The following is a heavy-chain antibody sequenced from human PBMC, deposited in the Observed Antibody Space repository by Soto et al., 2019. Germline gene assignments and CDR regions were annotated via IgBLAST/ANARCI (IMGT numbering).Heavy chain of an antibody. J-gene: IGHJ3*02. CDR2: IYYSGIT. CDR3: ARVWGGAIDI. Sequence: QVQLQESGPGLVKPSETLSLTCTVSGGSISSYYWGWIRQPPGKGLEWIGYIYYSGITNYNPSLKSRVTISVDTSKNQFSLKLSSVNAADTAVYYCARVWGGAIDIWGQGTMVTVSS. CDR1: GGSISSYY. V-gene: IGHV4-59*01. D-gene: IGHD3-10*01.